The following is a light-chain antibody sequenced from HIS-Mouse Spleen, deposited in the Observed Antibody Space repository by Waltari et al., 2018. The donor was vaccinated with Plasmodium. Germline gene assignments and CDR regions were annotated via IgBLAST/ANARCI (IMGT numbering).Light chain of an antibody. CDR3: QQYNNWSFT. V-gene: IGKV3-15*01. CDR1: QSVSSN. Sequence: EIVMTQSPATLSVSPGERATLSCRASQSVSSNLAWYQQKPGQAPRLLIYGASTRATGIPARFSGSGSGTELTRTISSVQSEDFAVYYCQQYNNWSFTFGHGTKVDIK. CDR2: GAS. J-gene: IGKJ3*01.